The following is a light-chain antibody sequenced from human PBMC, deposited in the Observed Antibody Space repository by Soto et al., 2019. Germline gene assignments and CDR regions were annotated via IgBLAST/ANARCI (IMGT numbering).Light chain of an antibody. J-gene: IGKJ5*01. Sequence: IHITQSPSSLSASGQDRDTMTGRASQSISRYLDWYQQKEGEAPKLLIYVASNLQSGVPSRFSGSGSGTDFTLSISSLQPEDFATYYCQQSYNTPPTFGQGTRLEI. CDR2: VAS. V-gene: IGKV1-39*01. CDR1: QSISRY. CDR3: QQSYNTPPT.